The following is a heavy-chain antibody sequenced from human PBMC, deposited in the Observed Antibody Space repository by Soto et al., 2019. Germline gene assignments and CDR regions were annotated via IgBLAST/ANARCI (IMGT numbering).Heavy chain of an antibody. D-gene: IGHD2-15*01. CDR3: ARRCSGGSCLYYYGMDV. CDR1: GYTFTSYG. Sequence: ASVKVSCKASGYTFTSYGISWVRQAPGQGLEWMGWISAYNGNTNYAQKLQGRVTMTTDTSTSTAYMELRSLRSDDTAVYYCARRCSGGSCLYYYGMDVWGQGTTVTVSS. CDR2: ISAYNGNT. J-gene: IGHJ6*02. V-gene: IGHV1-18*04.